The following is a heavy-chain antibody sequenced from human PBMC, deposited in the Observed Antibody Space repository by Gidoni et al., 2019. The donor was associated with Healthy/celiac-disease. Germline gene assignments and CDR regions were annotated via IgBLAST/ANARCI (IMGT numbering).Heavy chain of an antibody. CDR1: GFTFSSYG. CDR3: ARGDSSSWWNRNYHYYYYGMDV. Sequence: QVQLVESGGGVVQPGRSLRLPCAASGFTFSSYGMHWVRQAPGKGLGWVAVIWYDGSNKYYADSVKGRFTISRDNSKNTLYLQMNSLRAEDTAVYYCARGDSSSWWNRNYHYYYYGMDVWGQGTTVTVSS. D-gene: IGHD6-13*01. V-gene: IGHV3-33*01. CDR2: IWYDGSNK. J-gene: IGHJ6*02.